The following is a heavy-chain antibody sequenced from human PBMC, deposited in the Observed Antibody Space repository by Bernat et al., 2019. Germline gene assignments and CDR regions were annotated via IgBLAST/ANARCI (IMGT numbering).Heavy chain of an antibody. J-gene: IGHJ5*02. CDR3: ARDIDTSSHYSNFDP. D-gene: IGHD3-3*01. CDR2: IKSKTDGGTT. V-gene: IGHV3-15*07. CDR1: GFTFSNAW. Sequence: EVQLVESGGGLVKPGGSLRLSCAASGFTFSNAWMNWVRQAPGKGLEWVGRIKSKTDGGTTDYAAPVKGRFTISRDDSKNTLYLQMNSLKTEDTAVYYCARDIDTSSHYSNFDPWGQGTLVTVSS.